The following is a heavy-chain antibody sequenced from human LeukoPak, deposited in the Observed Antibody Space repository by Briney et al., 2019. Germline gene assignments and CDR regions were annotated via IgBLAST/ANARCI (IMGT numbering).Heavy chain of an antibody. CDR2: IYYSGTT. CDR1: GGSISSSSYY. J-gene: IGHJ6*03. V-gene: IGHV4-39*01. D-gene: IGHD6-19*01. Sequence: SETLSLTCTVSGGSISSSSYYWGWIRQPPGKGLEWIGSIYYSGTTHYNPSLKSRVTISVDTSKNQFSLKLSSVTAADTAVYYCARQYSSGWHYYYYYYMDVWGKGTTVTISS. CDR3: ARQYSSGWHYYYYYYMDV.